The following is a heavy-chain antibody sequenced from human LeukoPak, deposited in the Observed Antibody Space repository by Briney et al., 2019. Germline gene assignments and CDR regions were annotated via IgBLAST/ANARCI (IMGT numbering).Heavy chain of an antibody. Sequence: PGGSLRLSCAASGFTFRTYAMHWVRQAPGKGLEWVAVISFDGSNKFYADSVKGRFTISRDNSKNTLYLQMNSLRAEDTAVYYCARAIVVPAALDYWGQGTLVTVSS. CDR1: GFTFRTYA. D-gene: IGHD2-2*01. CDR2: ISFDGSNK. CDR3: ARAIVVPAALDY. V-gene: IGHV3-30-3*01. J-gene: IGHJ4*02.